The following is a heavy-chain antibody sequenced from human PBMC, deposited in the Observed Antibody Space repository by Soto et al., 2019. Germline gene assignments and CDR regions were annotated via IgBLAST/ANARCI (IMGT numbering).Heavy chain of an antibody. CDR2: ISAYYGNT. CDR1: GYTFTSYG. V-gene: IGHV1-18*01. D-gene: IGHD2-2*02. Sequence: QVQLVQSGAEVKKPGASVKVSCKASGYTFTSYGISWVRQAPGQGLEWMGWISAYYGNTNYAKKLQGRVTMTTDTSTSTAYMELRSLRSDDTAVYYCARVKYRPPYYYYSGMDVWGQGTTVTVSS. J-gene: IGHJ6*02. CDR3: ARVKYRPPYYYYSGMDV.